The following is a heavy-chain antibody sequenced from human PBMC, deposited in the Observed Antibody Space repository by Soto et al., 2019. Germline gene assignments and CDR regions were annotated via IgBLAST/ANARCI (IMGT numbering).Heavy chain of an antibody. V-gene: IGHV3-64D*06. CDR2: IRNNGIST. CDR1: GFTFSSYS. CDR3: VKGGTSVSSAGFDY. D-gene: IGHD3-22*01. J-gene: IGHJ4*02. Sequence: GGSLRLSYSASGFTFSSYSMHWVRQAPGKGLEFVAVIRNNGISTYYADSVKGRFTISRDNSNNTVSLQMRSLRREDTAVYYCVKGGTSVSSAGFDYWGLGTLVAVSS.